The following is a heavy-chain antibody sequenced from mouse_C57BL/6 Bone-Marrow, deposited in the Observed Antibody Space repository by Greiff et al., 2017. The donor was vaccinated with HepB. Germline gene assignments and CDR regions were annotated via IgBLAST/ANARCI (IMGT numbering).Heavy chain of an antibody. J-gene: IGHJ3*01. V-gene: IGHV12-3*01. D-gene: IGHD1-1*01. CDR2: ITHSGET. CDR3: AGDIPDYGSSYWFAY. Sequence: QVQLQQSGPGLVKPSQSLFLTCSITGFPITSGYYWIWIRQSPGKPLEWMGYITHSGETFYNPSLQSPISITRETSKNQFFLQLNSVTTEDTAMYYCAGDIPDYGSSYWFAYWGQGTLVTVSA. CDR1: GFPITSGYY.